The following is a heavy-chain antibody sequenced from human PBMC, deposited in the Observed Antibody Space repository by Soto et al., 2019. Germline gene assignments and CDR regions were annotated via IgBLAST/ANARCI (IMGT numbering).Heavy chain of an antibody. V-gene: IGHV1-69*02. J-gene: IGHJ3*02. CDR3: ARYCSSTSCYTDAFDI. Sequence: QVQLVQSGAEVKKPGSSVKVSCKASGGTFSSYTISWVRQAPGQGLEWMGRIIPILGIANYAQKFQGRVTITEDKSTSTAYMELSSLRSEDTDVYYCARYCSSTSCYTDAFDIWGQGTMVTVSS. D-gene: IGHD2-2*02. CDR1: GGTFSSYT. CDR2: IIPILGIA.